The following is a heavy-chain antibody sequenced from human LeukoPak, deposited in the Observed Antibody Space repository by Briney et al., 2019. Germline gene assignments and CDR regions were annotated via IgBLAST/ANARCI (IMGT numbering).Heavy chain of an antibody. V-gene: IGHV1-18*01. Sequence: ASVKVSCKASGYTFTSYGISWVRQAPGQGLEWMGWISAYNGNTNYAQKLQGRVTMTTDTSTSTAYMELRSLRSDDTAVYYCARGAPYDYVWGSSLDYWGQGTLVTVSS. D-gene: IGHD3-16*01. CDR3: ARGAPYDYVWGSSLDY. J-gene: IGHJ4*02. CDR2: ISAYNGNT. CDR1: GYTFTSYG.